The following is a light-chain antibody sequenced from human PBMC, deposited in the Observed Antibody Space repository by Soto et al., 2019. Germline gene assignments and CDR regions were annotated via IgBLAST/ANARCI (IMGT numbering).Light chain of an antibody. CDR3: QQSYGPPPT. Sequence: GDRVTITCRASQSISDYLNWYRQKPGKAPQLLIYAASSLQSGVPSRFSGGGYGTDFTLTISSLQPEDFATYFCQQSYGPPPTFGQGTKVEMK. CDR2: AAS. J-gene: IGKJ1*01. CDR1: QSISDY. V-gene: IGKV1-39*01.